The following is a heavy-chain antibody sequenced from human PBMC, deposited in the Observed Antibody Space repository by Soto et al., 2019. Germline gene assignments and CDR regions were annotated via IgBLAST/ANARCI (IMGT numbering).Heavy chain of an antibody. CDR1: GFTVSSNY. D-gene: IGHD3-10*01. CDR2: IYSGGST. J-gene: IGHJ6*02. CDR3: ARDITMVRGVNSYYYGMDV. Sequence: GGSLRLSCAASGFTVSSNYMSWVRQAPGKGLEWVSVIYSGGSTYYADSVKGRFTISRDNSKNTLYLQMNSLRAEDTAVYYCARDITMVRGVNSYYYGMDVWGQGTTVTVSS. V-gene: IGHV3-53*01.